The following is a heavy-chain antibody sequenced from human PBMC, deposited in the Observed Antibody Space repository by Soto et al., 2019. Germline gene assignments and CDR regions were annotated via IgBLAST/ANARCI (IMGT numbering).Heavy chain of an antibody. CDR3: ASVVLDEYSSSSGTLKIVHHMDV. V-gene: IGHV4-59*02. D-gene: IGHD6-6*01. J-gene: IGHJ6*03. CDR2: IYYRGST. CDR1: GGSVSGHY. Sequence: PSETLSLTCPVSGGSVSGHYWSWIRQPPGKGLQWIGYIYYRGSTNYNPSLQSRATMSVDTSKNQFSLNLRSVTAADTAVYYCASVVLDEYSSSSGTLKIVHHMDVWGKGTTVTVSS.